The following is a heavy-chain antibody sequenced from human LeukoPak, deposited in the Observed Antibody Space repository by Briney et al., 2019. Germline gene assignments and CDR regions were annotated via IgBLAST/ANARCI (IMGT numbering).Heavy chain of an antibody. V-gene: IGHV3-53*01. CDR1: GLTVSSNY. D-gene: IGHD3-22*01. J-gene: IGHJ4*02. Sequence: PGGSLRLSCAASGLTVSSNYMSWVRQAPGRGLEWVSVIYSGGSTYYADSVKGRFTISRDNSKNTLYLQMNSLRAEDTAVYYCASNLGIDSSVSYWGQGTLVTVSS. CDR3: ASNLGIDSSVSY. CDR2: IYSGGST.